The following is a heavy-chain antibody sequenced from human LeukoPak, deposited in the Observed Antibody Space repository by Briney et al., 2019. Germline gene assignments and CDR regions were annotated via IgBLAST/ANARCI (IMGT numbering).Heavy chain of an antibody. CDR3: ARGASSYWYFDL. CDR1: GFTFSTYA. Sequence: PGGSLRLSCAASGFTFSTYAMSWVRQAPGKGLEWVSAISASGGSTYYADSVKGRFTFSRDNSKNTLYLQMNSLRADDTALYYCARGASSYWYFDLWGRGTLVPVSS. CDR2: ISASGGST. V-gene: IGHV3-23*01. D-gene: IGHD3-10*01. J-gene: IGHJ2*01.